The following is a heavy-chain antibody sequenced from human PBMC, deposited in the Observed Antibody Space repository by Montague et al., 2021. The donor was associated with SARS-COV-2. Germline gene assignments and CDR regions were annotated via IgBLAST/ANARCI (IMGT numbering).Heavy chain of an antibody. D-gene: IGHD4-17*01. V-gene: IGHV4-34*01. CDR3: VRGGYGDSSSA. Sequence: SETLSLTCVVYGGSFGGYYWTWIRQTPGKGLEWVGEIRHYGSPNYNPSVNPSLKSRVIMSIDTSKNQFSLRLTAVSAADTSVYYGVRGGYGDSSSAWGQGTLVTVSS. CDR2: IRHYGSP. CDR1: GGSFGGYY. J-gene: IGHJ5*02.